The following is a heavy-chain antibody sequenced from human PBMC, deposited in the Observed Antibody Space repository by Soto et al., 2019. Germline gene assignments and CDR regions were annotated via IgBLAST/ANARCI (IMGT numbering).Heavy chain of an antibody. D-gene: IGHD3-10*01. Sequence: ASVKVSCKVSGYTLTELSMHWVRQAPGKGLEWMGGFDPEDGETIYAQKFQGRVTMTEDTSTDTAYMELSSLRSEDTAVYYCATDLSNIRDRGVTSNIWGQGTMVNVSS. J-gene: IGHJ3*02. V-gene: IGHV1-24*01. CDR1: GYTLTELS. CDR2: FDPEDGET. CDR3: ATDLSNIRDRGVTSNI.